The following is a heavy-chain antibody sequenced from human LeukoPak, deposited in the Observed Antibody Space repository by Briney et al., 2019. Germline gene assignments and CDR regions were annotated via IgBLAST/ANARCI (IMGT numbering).Heavy chain of an antibody. Sequence: PGGSLRLSCAASGFTFSSYAMSWVRQAPGKGLEWVSSISGSGGTTHYADSVRGRFTISRDNSKNTLYLQMNSLRAEDTAVYYCAKDADIVVVVAADLFDYWGQGTLVTVSS. V-gene: IGHV3-23*01. CDR2: ISGSGGTT. CDR3: AKDADIVVVVAADLFDY. D-gene: IGHD2-15*01. CDR1: GFTFSSYA. J-gene: IGHJ4*02.